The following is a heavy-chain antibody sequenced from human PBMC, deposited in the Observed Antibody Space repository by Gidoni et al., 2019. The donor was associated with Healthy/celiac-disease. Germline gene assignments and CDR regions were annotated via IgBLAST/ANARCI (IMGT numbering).Heavy chain of an antibody. CDR2: FDPEDGET. J-gene: IGHJ4*02. D-gene: IGHD1-26*01. CDR1: S. CDR3: ATHKGAVGEEVDY. V-gene: IGHV1-24*01. Sequence: SMHWVRQAPGKGLEWMGGFDPEDGETIYAQKFQGRVTMTEDTSTDTAYMELSSLRSEDTAVYYCATHKGAVGEEVDYWGQGTLVTVSS.